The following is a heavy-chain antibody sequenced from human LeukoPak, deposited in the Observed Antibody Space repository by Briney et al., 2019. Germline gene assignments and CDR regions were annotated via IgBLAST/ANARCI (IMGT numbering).Heavy chain of an antibody. D-gene: IGHD3-22*01. Sequence: SETLSLTCAVYGGSLSYYYWNWIRQPPGKGLEWIGEINHRGRTSFNPSLKSRVTISVDTSKNQFSLKLSSVTAADTAVYYCARLGGYYENWFDPWGQGTLVTVSS. CDR1: GGSLSYYY. CDR2: INHRGRT. CDR3: ARLGGYYENWFDP. V-gene: IGHV4-34*01. J-gene: IGHJ5*02.